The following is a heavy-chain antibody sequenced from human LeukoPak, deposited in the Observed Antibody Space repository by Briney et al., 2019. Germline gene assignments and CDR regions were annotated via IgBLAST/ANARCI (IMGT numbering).Heavy chain of an antibody. Sequence: GGSLRLSCAASGFTFSSYWMHWVRHAPGKGLVCVSCISSDGSSTNYADSVKGRFTISRDNAKNTLYLQMNSLRAEDTAVYYCARASIVVVIAPGGLTWFDPWGQGTLVTVSS. J-gene: IGHJ5*02. D-gene: IGHD2-21*01. CDR3: ARASIVVVIAPGGLTWFDP. CDR1: GFTFSSYW. V-gene: IGHV3-74*01. CDR2: ISSDGSST.